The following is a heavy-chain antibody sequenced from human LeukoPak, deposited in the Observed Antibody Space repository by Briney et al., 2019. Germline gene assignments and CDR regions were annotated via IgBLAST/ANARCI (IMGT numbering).Heavy chain of an antibody. Sequence: PGGSLRLSCAASGFTFSSDGMSWVRQAPGKGLEWVSAISGSGGSTYYADSVKGRFTISRDNSKNTLYLQMNSLRAEDTAVYYCTAKISRAAASALGYWGQGTLVTVSS. CDR2: ISGSGGST. J-gene: IGHJ4*02. D-gene: IGHD6-13*01. CDR1: GFTFSSDG. V-gene: IGHV3-23*01. CDR3: TAKISRAAASALGY.